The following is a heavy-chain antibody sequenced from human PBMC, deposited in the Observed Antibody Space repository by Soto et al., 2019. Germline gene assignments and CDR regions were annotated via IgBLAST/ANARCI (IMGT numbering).Heavy chain of an antibody. CDR2: INPSGGST. D-gene: IGHD4-4*01. Sequence: QVQLVQSGAEVKKPGAPVKVSCKASGYTFTSYYMHWVRQAPGQGLEWMGIINPSGGSTSYAQKFQGRVTMARDTSTSTVYMELSSLRSEDTAVYYCARPVTTGWFDPWGQGTLVTVSS. CDR1: GYTFTSYY. V-gene: IGHV1-46*01. J-gene: IGHJ5*02. CDR3: ARPVTTGWFDP.